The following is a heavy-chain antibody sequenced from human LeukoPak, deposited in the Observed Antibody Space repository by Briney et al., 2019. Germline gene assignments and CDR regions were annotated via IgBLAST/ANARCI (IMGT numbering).Heavy chain of an antibody. J-gene: IGHJ4*02. D-gene: IGHD5-24*01. CDR3: ARRDGYNLYYFDY. Sequence: PSETLSLTCTVSGYSISSGYYWGWIRQPPGKGLEWIGSIYHSGSTYYNPSLKSRVTISVDTSKNQFSLKLSSVTAADTAVYYCARRDGYNLYYFDYWGQGTLVTVSS. V-gene: IGHV4-38-2*02. CDR2: IYHSGST. CDR1: GYSISSGYY.